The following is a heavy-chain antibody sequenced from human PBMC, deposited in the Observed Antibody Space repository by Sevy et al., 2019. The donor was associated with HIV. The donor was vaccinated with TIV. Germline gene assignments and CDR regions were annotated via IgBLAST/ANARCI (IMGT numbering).Heavy chain of an antibody. J-gene: IGHJ4*02. V-gene: IGHV3-11*01. CDR2: ISSSGNII. Sequence: GGSLRLSCAASGFTFSDYYMSWIRQAPGKGLDWISYISSSGNIINYGHTVKGRFTMSRGNTRKSRSLQMNSLRVEDTAVYYCMRLAFGEVVHERVGEGTTPAHAFDYWGQGILVTVSS. CDR3: MRLAFGEVVHERVGEGTTPAHAFDY. D-gene: IGHD1-1*01. CDR1: GFTFSDYY.